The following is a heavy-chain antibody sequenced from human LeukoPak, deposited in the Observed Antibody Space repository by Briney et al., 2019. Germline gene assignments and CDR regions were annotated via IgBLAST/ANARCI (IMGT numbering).Heavy chain of an antibody. Sequence: TSGTLSLTCAVSGGSISSSNWWSWVRQPPGKGLEWIGEIYHSGSTNYNPSLKSRVTISVDTSKNQFSLKLSSVTAADTAVYYCARESYGQPFDPWGQGTLVTVSS. V-gene: IGHV4-4*02. J-gene: IGHJ5*02. CDR3: ARESYGQPFDP. D-gene: IGHD5-18*01. CDR1: GGSISSSNW. CDR2: IYHSGST.